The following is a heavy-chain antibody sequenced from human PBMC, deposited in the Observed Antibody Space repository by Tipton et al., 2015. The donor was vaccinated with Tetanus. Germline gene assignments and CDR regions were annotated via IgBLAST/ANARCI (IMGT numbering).Heavy chain of an antibody. D-gene: IGHD2-2*03. CDR1: GFTFSNYG. Sequence: SLRLSCEASGFTFSNYGINWVRQAPGKGLEWVALISHDGRTKYYSDSVRGRLTISRDKSKNMVYIQMNKMRPGDTAVYYCAKDREEAMDAEEGEWILDHWGQGALVTVSS. J-gene: IGHJ5*02. CDR3: AKDREEAMDAEEGEWILDH. CDR2: ISHDGRTK. V-gene: IGHV3-30*18.